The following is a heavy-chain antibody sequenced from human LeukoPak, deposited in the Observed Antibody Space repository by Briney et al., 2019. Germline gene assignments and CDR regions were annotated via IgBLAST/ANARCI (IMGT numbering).Heavy chain of an antibody. CDR3: ASYYNGYDLDY. Sequence: GGSLRLSCAASGFTVSSIHMSWVRQAPGKGLEWVSVIYSGGTTYYADSVKGRFTISRDNSKNTLFLQMNSLRGEDTAVYYCASYYNGYDLDYWGQGTRVTVSS. D-gene: IGHD5-12*01. V-gene: IGHV3-53*01. CDR2: IYSGGTT. CDR1: GFTVSSIH. J-gene: IGHJ4*02.